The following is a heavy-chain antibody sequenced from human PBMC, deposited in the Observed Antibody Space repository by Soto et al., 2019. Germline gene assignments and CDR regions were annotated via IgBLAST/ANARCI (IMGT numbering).Heavy chain of an antibody. V-gene: IGHV1-69*13. CDR2: SIPIFGTA. Sequence: SVRVSCKASGGTFSSYAISWVRQAPGQGLEWMGGSIPIFGTANYAQKFQGRVTITADESTSTAYMELSSLRSEDTAVYYCARAAVTMVRGVIRGGAFDIWGQGTMVTVSS. CDR1: GGTFSSYA. J-gene: IGHJ3*02. CDR3: ARAAVTMVRGVIRGGAFDI. D-gene: IGHD3-10*01.